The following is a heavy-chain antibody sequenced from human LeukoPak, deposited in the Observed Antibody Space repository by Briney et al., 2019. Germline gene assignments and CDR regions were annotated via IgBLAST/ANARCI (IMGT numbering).Heavy chain of an antibody. V-gene: IGHV4-59*08. CDR2: IHYSGNS. D-gene: IGHD2-8*01. CDR1: GDPVSGFY. J-gene: IGHJ5*01. CDR3: VLAPNSNWFDF. Sequence: SETLSLTCSVSGDPVSGFYWNWIRQSPGTGLEWIGNIHYSGNSNYNPSLKSRVTMSIDTSRNQFFLKLNSVTAADTAVYYCVLAPNSNWFDFWGQGTQVTVSS.